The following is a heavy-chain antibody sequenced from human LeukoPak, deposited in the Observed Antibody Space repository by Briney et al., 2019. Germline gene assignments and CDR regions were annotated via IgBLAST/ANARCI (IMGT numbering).Heavy chain of an antibody. J-gene: IGHJ4*02. V-gene: IGHV4-39*01. Sequence: PSETLSLTCNVSGDYIITNSYYWGWIPHPPGTGLEWIGTVYYTENTYYNPSLKGRVTVSIDTSKNQFSLKLTSVTAADTAVYYCARLGHDYGGLKIDYWGQGTLVTVSS. D-gene: IGHD4-23*01. CDR1: GDYIITNSYY. CDR2: VYYTENT. CDR3: ARLGHDYGGLKIDY.